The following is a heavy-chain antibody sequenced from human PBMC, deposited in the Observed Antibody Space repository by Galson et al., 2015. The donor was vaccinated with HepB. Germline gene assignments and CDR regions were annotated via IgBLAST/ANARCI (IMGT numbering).Heavy chain of an antibody. CDR2: ISSSSSTI. CDR1: GFTFSSYS. D-gene: IGHD4-11*01. J-gene: IGHJ4*02. Sequence: SLRLSCAASGFTFSSYSMNWVRQAPGKGLEWVSYISSSSSTIYYADSVKGRFTISRDNAKNSLYLQMNSLRAEDTAVYYCATQYTGFYYWGQGTLVTVSS. CDR3: ATQYTGFYY. V-gene: IGHV3-48*01.